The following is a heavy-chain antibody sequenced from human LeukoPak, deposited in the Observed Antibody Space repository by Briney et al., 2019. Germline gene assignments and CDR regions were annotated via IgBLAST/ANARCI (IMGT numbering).Heavy chain of an antibody. D-gene: IGHD4-17*01. Sequence: SQTLSLTCAISGDSVSSNSAAWNWIRQSPSRGLEWLGRTYYRSKWYNDYAVPVKSRITINSDTSKNQFSLKLSSVTAADTAVYYRARASHDYGDYSHFDYWGQGTLVTVSS. CDR1: GDSVSSNSAA. CDR3: ARASHDYGDYSHFDY. V-gene: IGHV6-1*01. J-gene: IGHJ4*02. CDR2: TYYRSKWYN.